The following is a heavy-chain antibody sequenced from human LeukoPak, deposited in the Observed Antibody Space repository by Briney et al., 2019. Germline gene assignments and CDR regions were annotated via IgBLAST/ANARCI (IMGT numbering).Heavy chain of an antibody. CDR1: GFTFSNYA. CDR3: ARDRATYCTNGICYDRESAFDI. J-gene: IGHJ3*02. D-gene: IGHD2-8*01. CDR2: ITSSSSYI. Sequence: GGSLRLSCAASGFTFSNYAINWVRQAPGKGLVWVSSITSSSSYIYYADSVKGRFTIPRDNAKNSLYLQMNSLRAEDTAVYYCARDRATYCTNGICYDRESAFDIWGQGTMVTVSS. V-gene: IGHV3-21*01.